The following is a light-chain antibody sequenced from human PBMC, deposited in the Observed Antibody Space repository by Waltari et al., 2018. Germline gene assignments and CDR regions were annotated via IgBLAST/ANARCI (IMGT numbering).Light chain of an antibody. CDR2: WAS. Sequence: EIVLTQSPATLSLSPGERATLPCKSSQSVLYSPDNRNYLAWYQQKPGQPPNLLIYWASTRESGVPDRFSGSGSGTDFTLTISSLQAEDVAVYYCQQYYITPLSFGGGTKVEIK. J-gene: IGKJ4*01. CDR1: QSVLYSPDNRNY. CDR3: QQYYITPLS. V-gene: IGKV4-1*01.